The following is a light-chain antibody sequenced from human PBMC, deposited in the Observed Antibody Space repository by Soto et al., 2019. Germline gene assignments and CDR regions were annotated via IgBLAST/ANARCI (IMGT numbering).Light chain of an antibody. J-gene: IGLJ1*01. CDR1: SSDVGSYNL. Sequence: QSSLTQPASVSGSAGRSITISCTGTSSDVGSYNLVSWYQQHPGKAPKLMIYEGSKRPSGVSNRFSGSKPGNTASLTISGLQAEDEADYYCCSYAGSSTFYVFGTGTKVTVL. V-gene: IGLV2-23*01. CDR2: EGS. CDR3: CSYAGSSTFYV.